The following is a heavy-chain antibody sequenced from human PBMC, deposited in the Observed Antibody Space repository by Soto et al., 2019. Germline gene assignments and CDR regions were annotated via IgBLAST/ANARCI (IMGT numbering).Heavy chain of an antibody. D-gene: IGHD6-19*01. J-gene: IGHJ6*02. CDR1: GFTFSSYW. V-gene: IGHV3-74*01. CDR3: SRVRGSSGWYDYYYYGMDV. CDR2: INSVGSST. Sequence: GGSLRLSCAASGFTFSSYWMHWVRQAPGKGLVWVSRINSVGSSTSYADSVKGRFTISRDTAKNTLYLQLNSLRAEDTAVYYCSRVRGSSGWYDYYYYGMDVWGQGTTVTVSS.